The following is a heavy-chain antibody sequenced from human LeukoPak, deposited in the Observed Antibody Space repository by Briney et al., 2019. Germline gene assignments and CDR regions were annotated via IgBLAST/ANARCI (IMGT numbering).Heavy chain of an antibody. CDR1: GYTFTSYY. CDR2: INPGGGST. V-gene: IGHV1-46*01. Sequence: ASVKVSCKASGYTFTSYYMHWVRQAPGQGLEWMGIINPGGGSTSYAQKFQGRVTMTRDTSTSTVYMELSSLRSEDTAVYYCARDAFMRGASTSCYSSWGQETLVTVSS. D-gene: IGHD2-2*01. CDR3: ARDAFMRGASTSCYSS. J-gene: IGHJ5*02.